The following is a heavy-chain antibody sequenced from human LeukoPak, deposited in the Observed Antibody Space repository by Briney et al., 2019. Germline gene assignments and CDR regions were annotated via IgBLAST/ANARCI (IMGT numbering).Heavy chain of an antibody. D-gene: IGHD3-10*01. V-gene: IGHV3-30-3*01. CDR1: GFTFSSYA. Sequence: GGSLRLSCAASGFTFSSYAMHWVRQAPGKGLEWVAVISYDGSNKYYADSVKGRFTISRDNSKNTLYLQMNSLRAEDTAVYYCAKDDYYGSGSYYYYYGMDVWGKGTTVTVSS. J-gene: IGHJ6*04. CDR3: AKDDYYGSGSYYYYYGMDV. CDR2: ISYDGSNK.